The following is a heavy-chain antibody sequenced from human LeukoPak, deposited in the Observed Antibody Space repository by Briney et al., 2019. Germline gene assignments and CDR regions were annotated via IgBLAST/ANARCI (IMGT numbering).Heavy chain of an antibody. J-gene: IGHJ6*03. CDR2: IYSSGST. CDR3: ARIPGRYYYYYMDV. CDR1: GDSISSFY. D-gene: IGHD1-26*01. V-gene: IGHV4-59*01. Sequence: SETLSLTCTVSGDSISSFYWSWIRQPPGKGLEWIGYIYSSGSTNYNPSLKSRVTISVDTSKNQFSLKLSSVTAADTAVYYCARIPGRYYYYYMDVWGKGTTVTISS.